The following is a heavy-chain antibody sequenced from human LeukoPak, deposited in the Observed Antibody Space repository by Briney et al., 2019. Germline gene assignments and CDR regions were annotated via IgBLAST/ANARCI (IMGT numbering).Heavy chain of an antibody. D-gene: IGHD6-13*01. J-gene: IGHJ4*02. CDR1: GFTFDDYA. CDR3: ARDEHHLVQGYYFDY. CDR2: ISWNSGSI. Sequence: PGGSLRLSCAASGFTFDDYAMHWVRQAPGKGLEWVSGISWNSGSIGYADSVKGRFTISRDNAKNSLYLQMDSLRAEDTALYYCARDEHHLVQGYYFDYWGQGTLVTVSS. V-gene: IGHV3-9*01.